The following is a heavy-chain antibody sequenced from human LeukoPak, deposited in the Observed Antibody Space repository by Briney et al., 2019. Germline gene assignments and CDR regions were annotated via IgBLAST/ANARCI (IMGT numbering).Heavy chain of an antibody. Sequence: GGSLRLSCAASGFTFSSYGMHWVRQAPGKGLEWVAVIWYDGSNKYYADSVKGRFTISRDNSKNTLYLQMNSLRAEDTAVYYCARDKEYCSSTSCYLSGWFDPRGQGTLVTVSS. D-gene: IGHD2-2*01. CDR1: GFTFSSYG. J-gene: IGHJ5*02. CDR3: ARDKEYCSSTSCYLSGWFDP. CDR2: IWYDGSNK. V-gene: IGHV3-33*01.